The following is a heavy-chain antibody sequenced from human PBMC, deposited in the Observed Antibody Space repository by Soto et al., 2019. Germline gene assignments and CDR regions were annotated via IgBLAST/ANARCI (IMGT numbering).Heavy chain of an antibody. D-gene: IGHD3-10*01. CDR1: GFTFSSYS. CDR3: ARVPITMVRGVPLGDY. J-gene: IGHJ4*02. Sequence: GGSLRLSCAASGFTFSSYSMNWVRQAPGKGLEWVSYISSSSSTIYYADSVKGRFTISRDNAKNSLYLQMNSLRAEDTAVYYCARVPITMVRGVPLGDYWGQGTLVTVSS. CDR2: ISSSSSTI. V-gene: IGHV3-48*01.